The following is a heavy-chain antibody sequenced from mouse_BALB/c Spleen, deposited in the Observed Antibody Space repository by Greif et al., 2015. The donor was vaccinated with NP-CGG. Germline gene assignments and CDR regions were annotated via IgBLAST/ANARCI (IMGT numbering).Heavy chain of an antibody. J-gene: IGHJ2*01. Sequence: EVQRVESGAELVKPGASVKLSCTASGFNIKDTYMHWVKQRPEQGLEWIGRIDPANGNTKYDPKFQGKATITADTSSNTAYLQLSSLTSEDTAVYYCASAYYFDYWGQGTTLTVSS. V-gene: IGHV14-3*02. CDR3: ASAYYFDY. CDR2: IDPANGNT. CDR1: GFNIKDTY.